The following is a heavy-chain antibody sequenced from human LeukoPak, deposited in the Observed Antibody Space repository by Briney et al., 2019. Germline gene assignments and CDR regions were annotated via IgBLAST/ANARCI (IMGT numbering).Heavy chain of an antibody. V-gene: IGHV4-39*01. J-gene: IGHJ4*02. Sequence: SETLSLNCTVSGGSISSSNYYWGWIRQPPGKGLEWIGSIYYSGSYYYNPSLKSRVTMSADTSKNQFSLKLSSVTAADTAVYYCARRLAGTEDYWGQGTLVTVSS. CDR2: IYYSGSY. CDR3: ARRLAGTEDY. D-gene: IGHD1-7*01. CDR1: GGSISSSNYY.